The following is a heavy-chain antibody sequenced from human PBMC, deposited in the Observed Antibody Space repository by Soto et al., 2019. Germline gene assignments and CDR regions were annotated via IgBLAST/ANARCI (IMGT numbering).Heavy chain of an antibody. D-gene: IGHD3-3*01. CDR3: GRGDYDFWTAYYGMDV. CDR2: INAGNGNT. V-gene: IGHV1-3*01. Sequence: ASVKVSCKASGYTFTSYAIHWVRQAPGERLEWMGWINAGNGNTKYAQKFQGRVTITRDSSASTAYMELTSLRSEDTAVYYCGRGDYDFWTAYYGMDVWGQGTTVTVSS. J-gene: IGHJ6*02. CDR1: GYTFTSYA.